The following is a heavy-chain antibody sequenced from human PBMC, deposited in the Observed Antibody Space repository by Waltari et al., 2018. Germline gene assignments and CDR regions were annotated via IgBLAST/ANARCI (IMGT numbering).Heavy chain of an antibody. Sequence: QVQLVESGGGVVQPGRSLRLSCAASGFTFSSYAMPWVRQAPGKGLEWVAVISYDGSNKYYADSVKGRFTISRDNSKNTLYLQMNSLRAEDTAVYYCAREDSAAAGPHYYYGMDVWGQGTTVTVSS. J-gene: IGHJ6*02. CDR2: ISYDGSNK. V-gene: IGHV3-30*01. CDR3: AREDSAAAGPHYYYGMDV. CDR1: GFTFSSYA. D-gene: IGHD6-13*01.